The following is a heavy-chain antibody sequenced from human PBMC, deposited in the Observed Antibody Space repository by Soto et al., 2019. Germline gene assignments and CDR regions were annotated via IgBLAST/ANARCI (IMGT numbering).Heavy chain of an antibody. D-gene: IGHD5-12*01. CDR1: GFTFSSYD. V-gene: IGHV3-13*01. Sequence: EVQLVESGGGLVQPGGSLRLSCAASGFTFSSYDMHWVRQATGKGLEWVSTIGTAGDTYYPGSVKGRFTISRENAKNSLYLQMNSLRAGDTAVYYCARGGYGPGVDYWGQGTLVTVSS. J-gene: IGHJ4*02. CDR2: IGTAGDT. CDR3: ARGGYGPGVDY.